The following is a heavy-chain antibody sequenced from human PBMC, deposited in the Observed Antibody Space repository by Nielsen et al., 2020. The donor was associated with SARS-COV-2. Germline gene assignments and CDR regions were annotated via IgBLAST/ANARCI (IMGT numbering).Heavy chain of an antibody. D-gene: IGHD5-18*01. CDR1: GFTFNSYA. Sequence: GESLKISCAASGFTFNSYAMNWVRQAPGKGLEWVSGISDSGGSRYYTDSVKGRFTISRDNSKNTLDLQMNSLRAEDTAVYFCASVGPKGDTTNYFDYWGQGTLVTVST. CDR3: ASVGPKGDTTNYFDY. J-gene: IGHJ4*02. V-gene: IGHV3-23*01. CDR2: ISDSGGSR.